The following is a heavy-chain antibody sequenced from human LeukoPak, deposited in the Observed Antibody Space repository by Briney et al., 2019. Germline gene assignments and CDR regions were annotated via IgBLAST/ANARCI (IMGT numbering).Heavy chain of an antibody. CDR3: AKGVNYYDSSGYYPYYFDY. Sequence: GGSLRLSCAASRFTFSSYAMSWVRQAPGKGLEWVSAISGSGGSTYYADSVKGRFTISRDNSKNALFLQMNSLRAEDTAVYYCAKGVNYYDSSGYYPYYFDYWGQGTLVTVSS. D-gene: IGHD3-22*01. J-gene: IGHJ4*02. CDR2: ISGSGGST. V-gene: IGHV3-23*01. CDR1: RFTFSSYA.